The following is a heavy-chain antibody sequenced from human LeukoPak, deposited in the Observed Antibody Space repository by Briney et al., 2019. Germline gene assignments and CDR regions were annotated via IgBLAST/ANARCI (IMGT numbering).Heavy chain of an antibody. Sequence: PGRSLRLSCTASGFTFGDYVMSWVRQAPGKGLEWVGFIRTKAYGGTTQYAASVKGRFTISRDDSINVAYLEMNSLQTEDTAMYYCTRGLSYYASGSYLYWGQGTLVTVSP. CDR2: IRTKAYGGTT. V-gene: IGHV3-49*04. J-gene: IGHJ4*02. CDR1: GFTFGDYV. D-gene: IGHD3-10*01. CDR3: TRGLSYYASGSYLY.